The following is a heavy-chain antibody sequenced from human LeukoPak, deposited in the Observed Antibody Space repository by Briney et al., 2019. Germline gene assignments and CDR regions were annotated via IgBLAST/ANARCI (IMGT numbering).Heavy chain of an antibody. V-gene: IGHV1-46*01. J-gene: IGHJ5*02. CDR3: ARVLIDILTGNGGFDP. CDR2: INPSGGST. D-gene: IGHD3-9*01. CDR1: GYTFSGHY. Sequence: GASVKVSCKASGYTFSGHYMHWVRQAPGQGLEWMGIINPSGGSTNYAQKFQGRVTMTRDTSTSTVYMELSSLRSEDTAVYYCARVLIDILTGNGGFDPWGQGTLVTVSS.